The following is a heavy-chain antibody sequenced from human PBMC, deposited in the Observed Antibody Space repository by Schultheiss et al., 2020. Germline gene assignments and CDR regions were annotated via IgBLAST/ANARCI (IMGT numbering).Heavy chain of an antibody. CDR1: GFTFSSYW. V-gene: IGHV3-7*01. CDR2: IKQDGSEK. J-gene: IGHJ4*02. Sequence: GGSLRLSCAASGFTFSSYWMSWVRQAPGKGLEWVANIKQDGSEKYYVDSVKGRFTISRDNAKNSLYLQMNSLRAEDTAVYYCARDRTVTTHIFDYWGQGTLVTVSS. D-gene: IGHD4-11*01. CDR3: ARDRTVTTHIFDY.